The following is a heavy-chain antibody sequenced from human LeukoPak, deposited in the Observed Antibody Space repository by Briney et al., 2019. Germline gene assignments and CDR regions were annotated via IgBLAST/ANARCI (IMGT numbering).Heavy chain of an antibody. J-gene: IGHJ6*03. D-gene: IGHD3-10*01. CDR1: GYTFTSYA. V-gene: IGHV1-3*01. CDR2: INAGNGNT. CDR3: ARGEVLNYGSGMDYMDV. Sequence: ASVKVSCKASGYTFTSYAMHWVRQAPGQRLEWMGWINAGNGNTKYSQKFQGRVTITRDTSASTAYMELSSLRSEDTAVYYCARGEVLNYGSGMDYMDVWGKGTTVTVSS.